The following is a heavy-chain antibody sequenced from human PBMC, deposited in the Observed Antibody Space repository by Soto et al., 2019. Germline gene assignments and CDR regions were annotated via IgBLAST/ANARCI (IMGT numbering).Heavy chain of an antibody. CDR1: GGSISSSSYY. V-gene: IGHV4-39*07. CDR3: ARGLKYCSGGSCYGGWNDHFDY. J-gene: IGHJ4*02. D-gene: IGHD2-15*01. Sequence: SETLSLTCTVSGGSISSSSYYWSWIRQPPGKGLEWIGEINHSGSTNYNPSLKSRVTISVDTSKNQFSLKLSSVTAADTAVYYCARGLKYCSGGSCYGGWNDHFDYWGQGTLVTVSS. CDR2: INHSGST.